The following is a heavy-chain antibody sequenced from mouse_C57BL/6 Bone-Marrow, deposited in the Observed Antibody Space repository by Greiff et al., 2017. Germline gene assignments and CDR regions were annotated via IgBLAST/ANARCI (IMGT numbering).Heavy chain of an antibody. CDR2: IYPGSGNA. V-gene: IGHV1-76*01. J-gene: IGHJ4*01. D-gene: IGHD1-1*01. CDR1: GYTFTDYY. Sequence: VQLQESGAELVRPGASVKLSCKASGYTFTDYYINWVKQRPGPGLEWIARIYPGSGNAYYNEKFKGKGTLTAEKSSSTAYMQLSSLTSEDSAVYFCARRLIYGFLYAMDYWGQGTSVTVAS. CDR3: ARRLIYGFLYAMDY.